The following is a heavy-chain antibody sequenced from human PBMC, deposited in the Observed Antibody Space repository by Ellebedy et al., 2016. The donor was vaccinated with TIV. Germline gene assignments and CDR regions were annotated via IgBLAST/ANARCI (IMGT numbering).Heavy chain of an antibody. CDR1: GFTFSSYA. J-gene: IGHJ4*02. CDR3: ARDAPPGDN. D-gene: IGHD3-10*01. Sequence: GESLKISCAASGFTFSSYAMHWVRQAPGKGLEYVSAISSNGGSTYYADSVKGRFTISRDNSKNALYLQMNSLRAEDTAVYYCARDAPPGDNWGQGALVTVSS. V-gene: IGHV3-64*04. CDR2: ISSNGGST.